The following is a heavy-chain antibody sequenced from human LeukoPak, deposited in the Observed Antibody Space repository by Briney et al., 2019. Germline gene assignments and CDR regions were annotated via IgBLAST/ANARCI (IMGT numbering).Heavy chain of an antibody. D-gene: IGHD5-24*01. Sequence: GGSLRLSCAASGFTFSSYSMNWVRQAPGKGLEWVSSISSSGSYIYYADSVKGRFTISRDNAKNSLYLQMNSLRAEDTAVYCCARAAGEMATIRYWGQGTLVTVSS. CDR1: GFTFSSYS. J-gene: IGHJ4*02. CDR2: ISSSGSYI. CDR3: ARAAGEMATIRY. V-gene: IGHV3-21*01.